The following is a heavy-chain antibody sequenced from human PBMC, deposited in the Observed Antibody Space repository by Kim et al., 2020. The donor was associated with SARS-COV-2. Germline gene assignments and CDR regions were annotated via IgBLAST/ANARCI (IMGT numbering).Heavy chain of an antibody. J-gene: IGHJ4*02. V-gene: IGHV1-18*01. CDR3: ARDGRYFDWGRPSNYFDY. D-gene: IGHD3-9*01. CDR1: GYTFTSYG. CDR2: ISAYNGNT. Sequence: ASVKVSCKASGYTFTSYGISWVRQAPGQGLEWMGWISAYNGNTNYAQKLQGRVTMTTDTSTSTAYMELRSLRSDDTAVYYCARDGRYFDWGRPSNYFDYWGQGTLVTVSS.